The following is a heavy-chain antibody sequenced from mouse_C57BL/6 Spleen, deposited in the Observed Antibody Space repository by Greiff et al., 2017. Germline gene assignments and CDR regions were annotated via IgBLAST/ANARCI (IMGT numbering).Heavy chain of an antibody. Sequence: QVQLKQSGAELVRPGASVTLSCKASGYTFTDYEMHWVKQTPVHGLEWIGAIDPETGGTAYNQKFKGKAILTADKSSSTAYMELRSLTSEDSAVYYCTREGYYYYFDYWGQGTTLTVSS. CDR3: TREGYYYYFDY. CDR1: GYTFTDYE. D-gene: IGHD2-3*01. J-gene: IGHJ2*01. V-gene: IGHV1-15*01. CDR2: IDPETGGT.